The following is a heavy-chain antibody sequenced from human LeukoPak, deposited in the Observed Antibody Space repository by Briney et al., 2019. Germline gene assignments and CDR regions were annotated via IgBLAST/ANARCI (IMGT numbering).Heavy chain of an antibody. CDR2: IWYDGSNK. J-gene: IGHJ4*02. CDR1: GFTFSSYG. D-gene: IGHD3-3*01. Sequence: GGSLRLSCAASGFTFSSYGMHWVRQAPGKGLEWVAVIWYDGSNKYYADSVKGRFTISRDNSKNTLYLQMNSLRAEDTAVYYCARDQYDSWSRRGNFDSWGQGTLVIVSS. CDR3: ARDQYDSWSRRGNFDS. V-gene: IGHV3-33*01.